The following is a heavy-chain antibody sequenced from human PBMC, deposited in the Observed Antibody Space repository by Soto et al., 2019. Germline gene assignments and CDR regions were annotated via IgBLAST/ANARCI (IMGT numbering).Heavy chain of an antibody. CDR3: ARDKDRQQLGGNYYYIMDV. CDR1: GGTFRTSA. CDR2: IMSVFPTP. J-gene: IGHJ6*01. V-gene: IGHV1-69*12. Sequence: QVQLVQSGAEVKKPGSWVKVSCKTSGGTFRTSAISWVRQAPGQGLEWMGGIMSVFPTPDYAQKFQGRVTITADESTGTAYMELSSLRSEDTAVYYCARDKDRQQLGGNYYYIMDVWGQGTTVTVSS. D-gene: IGHD3-3*02.